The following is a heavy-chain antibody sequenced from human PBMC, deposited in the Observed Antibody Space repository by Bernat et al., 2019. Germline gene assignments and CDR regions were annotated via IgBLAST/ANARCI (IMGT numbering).Heavy chain of an antibody. J-gene: IGHJ4*02. Sequence: EVHVLESGGGLVQPGGRLRLSCAASGFTFSGYAMSWVRQAPGKGLEWVSGVSGSGRSTFYADCVKGRFTISRDNSKNTLYLQMNSLGAENTAVYYCAKGCGDSCFSVDSWGQGTPVTVSS. V-gene: IGHV3-23*01. CDR3: AKGCGDSCFSVDS. CDR2: VSGSGRST. D-gene: IGHD2-15*01. CDR1: GFTFSGYA.